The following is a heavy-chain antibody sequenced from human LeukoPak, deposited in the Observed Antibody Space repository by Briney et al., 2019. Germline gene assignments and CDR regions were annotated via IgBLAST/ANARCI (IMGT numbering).Heavy chain of an antibody. Sequence: GGSLRLSCAASGFTFDDYAMHWVRQAPGKGLEWVSGISWNSGSIGYADSVKGRFTISRDNAKNSLYLQMNSLRADDTAAYYCVKDSPPRYSGSPPAYWGQGTLVTVSS. V-gene: IGHV3-9*01. CDR1: GFTFDDYA. D-gene: IGHD1-26*01. CDR3: VKDSPPRYSGSPPAY. J-gene: IGHJ4*02. CDR2: ISWNSGSI.